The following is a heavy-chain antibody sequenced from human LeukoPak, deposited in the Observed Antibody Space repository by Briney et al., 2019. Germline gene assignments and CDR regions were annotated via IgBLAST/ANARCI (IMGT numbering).Heavy chain of an antibody. CDR2: ISDIGSI. CDR1: GASITSQF. CDR3: AGHHPRNTVDF. D-gene: IGHD2/OR15-2a*01. J-gene: IGHJ4*02. V-gene: IGHV4-59*08. Sequence: PSETLSLTCTVSGASITSQFWNWIRQPAGEGLEWIAYISDIGSINYNPSLKSRVTISLDTSKNQFSLKLSSVTAADTAVYYCAGHHPRNTVDFWGQGTLVTVSS.